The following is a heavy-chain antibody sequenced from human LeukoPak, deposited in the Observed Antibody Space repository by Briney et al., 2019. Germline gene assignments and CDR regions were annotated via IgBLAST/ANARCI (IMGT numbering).Heavy chain of an antibody. V-gene: IGHV3-7*01. J-gene: IGHJ4*01. CDR3: ARDGTAHGLYFHL. CDR1: GFTFSDYW. Sequence: GGSLRLSCAASGFTFSDYWMNWVRLAPGKGLGWVASIRQDGSEKSYVDSVKGRFTISRDNTWNSLYLQMNSLRAEDTAVYYCARDGTAHGLYFHLWGQGTLVTVSS. CDR2: IRQDGSEK. D-gene: IGHD1/OR15-1a*01.